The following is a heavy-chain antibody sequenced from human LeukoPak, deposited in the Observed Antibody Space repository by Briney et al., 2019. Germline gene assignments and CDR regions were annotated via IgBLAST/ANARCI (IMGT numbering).Heavy chain of an antibody. D-gene: IGHD1-7*01. Sequence: PSETLSLTCTVSGGSISSGSYYWSWIRQPAGKGLEWIGRIYTSGSTNYNPSLKSRVTISVDTSKNQFSLKLSSVTAADTAVYYCASNVDWNYALGYWGQGTLVTVSS. CDR2: IYTSGST. CDR3: ASNVDWNYALGY. V-gene: IGHV4-61*02. J-gene: IGHJ4*02. CDR1: GGSISSGSYY.